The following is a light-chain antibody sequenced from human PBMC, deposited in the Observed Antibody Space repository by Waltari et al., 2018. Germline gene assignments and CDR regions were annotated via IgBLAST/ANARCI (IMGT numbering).Light chain of an antibody. CDR3: SSQSSDNVVL. CDR2: DVS. J-gene: IGLJ2*01. V-gene: IGLV2-14*03. Sequence: QSALTQPASVSGSPGQSITISCTGTSSDVGGYNSVSWYQDHPGQAPKGTIYDVSDRPSGISERFSGSKSGNTASLTISGLQAEDEADYYCSSQSSDNVVLFGGGTKLTVL. CDR1: SSDVGGYNS.